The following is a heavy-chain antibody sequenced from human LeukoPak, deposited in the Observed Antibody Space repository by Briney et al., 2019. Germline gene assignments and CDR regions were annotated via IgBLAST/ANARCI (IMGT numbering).Heavy chain of an antibody. V-gene: IGHV5-51*01. CDR3: AASTYGSGSYVASDS. CDR1: GYSFTNYW. Sequence: GESLKISCKGSGYSFTNYWIGWVRQMPGKGLEWMGIIYAGDSDTRYSPSFQGQVTISADKSTSTAYVQWSSLKASDSAMYYCAASTYGSGSYVASDSWGQGTLVTVSS. CDR2: IYAGDSDT. D-gene: IGHD3-10*01. J-gene: IGHJ4*02.